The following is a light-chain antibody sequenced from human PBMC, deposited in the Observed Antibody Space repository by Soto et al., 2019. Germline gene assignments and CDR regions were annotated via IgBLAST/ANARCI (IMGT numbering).Light chain of an antibody. CDR3: QQYYSYPRT. CDR1: QGISSY. V-gene: IGKV1-8*01. J-gene: IGKJ3*01. Sequence: AIRMTQSPSSLSASTGDRVTITCRASQGISSYLAWYQQKPGKAPKLLIYAASTSQSGVPSRFSGSGSGTDFTLTISCLQSEDFATYYCQQYYSYPRTFGPGTKVDIK. CDR2: AAS.